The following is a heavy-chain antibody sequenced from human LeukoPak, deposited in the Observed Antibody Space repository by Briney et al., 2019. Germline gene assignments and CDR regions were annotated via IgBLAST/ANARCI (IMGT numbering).Heavy chain of an antibody. J-gene: IGHJ4*02. CDR1: GGTFSSYA. CDR2: IIPIFGTA. CDR3: ARVSGYCSGGSCYGY. V-gene: IGHV1-69*05. D-gene: IGHD2-15*01. Sequence: ASVKVSCKASGGTFSSYAISWVRQAPGQGLEWMGGIIPIFGTANYAQKFQGRVTITTDESTSTAYMELSSLRSEDTAVYYCARVSGYCSGGSCYGYWGQGTLVTVSS.